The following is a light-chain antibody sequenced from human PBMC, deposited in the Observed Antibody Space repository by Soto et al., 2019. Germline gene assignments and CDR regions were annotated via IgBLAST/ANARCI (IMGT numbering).Light chain of an antibody. J-gene: IGLJ2*01. V-gene: IGLV2-14*01. Sequence: QSVLTQPASVSGSPGQSITISCTGTSSDVGSYNYVSWYQLHPGKAPKLMIYEVSNRPSGVSNRFSGSKSGDTASLTISGLQADDEADYYCSSYTSTFTLVFGGGTKVTVL. CDR2: EVS. CDR3: SSYTSTFTLV. CDR1: SSDVGSYNY.